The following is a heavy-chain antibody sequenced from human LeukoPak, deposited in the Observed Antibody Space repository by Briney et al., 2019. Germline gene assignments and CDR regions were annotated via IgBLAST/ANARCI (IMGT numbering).Heavy chain of an antibody. Sequence: GGSLRLSCGASGFTFTSYSMNWVRQAPGKGLEWVSSISTNRGYINYADSVKGRFTISRDNANNSLYLQMNSLRAEDTAVYYCARGSGPAVTKGRVWGQGTLVTVS. D-gene: IGHD3-3*01. CDR2: ISTNRGYI. CDR3: ARGSGPAVTKGRV. J-gene: IGHJ4*02. V-gene: IGHV3-21*01. CDR1: GFTFTSYS.